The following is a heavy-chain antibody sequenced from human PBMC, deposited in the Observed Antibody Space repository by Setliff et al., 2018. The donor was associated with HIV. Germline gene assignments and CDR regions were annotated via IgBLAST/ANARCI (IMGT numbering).Heavy chain of an antibody. J-gene: IGHJ4*02. CDR3: ARGLWYSSGWYGY. D-gene: IGHD6-19*01. CDR1: GVSINRTDHY. V-gene: IGHV4-39*07. CDR2: INHSGST. Sequence: SETLSLTCSVSGVSINRTDHYWGWIRQPPGKGLEWIGEINHSGSTNYNPSLKSRVTISVDTSKNQFSLKLSSVTAADTAVYYCARGLWYSSGWYGYWGQGTLVTVSS.